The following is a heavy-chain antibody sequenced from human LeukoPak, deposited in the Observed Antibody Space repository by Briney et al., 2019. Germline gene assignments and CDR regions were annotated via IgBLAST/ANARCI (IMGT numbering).Heavy chain of an antibody. CDR3: ARGGRWELPRPYAFDI. Sequence: GASVKVSCEASGYTFTSYGISWVRQAPGQGLEWMGWISTYNGHTNYAQKLQGRVTMTTDTSTSTAYMEMRSLRSDDTAVYYCARGGRWELPRPYAFDIWGQGTMVTVSS. V-gene: IGHV1-18*01. CDR2: ISTYNGHT. CDR1: GYTFTSYG. D-gene: IGHD1-26*01. J-gene: IGHJ3*02.